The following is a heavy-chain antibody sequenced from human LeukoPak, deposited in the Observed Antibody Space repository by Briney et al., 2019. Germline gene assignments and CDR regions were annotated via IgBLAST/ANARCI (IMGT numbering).Heavy chain of an antibody. CDR2: IKQGGSEK. CDR3: AKGVEQWLVRGAPDY. D-gene: IGHD6-19*01. V-gene: IGHV3-7*01. CDR1: EFIFSNYW. J-gene: IGHJ4*02. Sequence: GGSLRLSCAASEFIFSNYWMSWVRQAPGKGLEWVANIKQGGSEKYYVDSVKGRFTISRDNSKNTLYLQMNSLRAEDTAVYYCAKGVEQWLVRGAPDYWGQGTLVTVSS.